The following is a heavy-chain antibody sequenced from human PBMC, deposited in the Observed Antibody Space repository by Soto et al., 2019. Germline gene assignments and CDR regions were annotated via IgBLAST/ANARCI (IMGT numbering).Heavy chain of an antibody. D-gene: IGHD1-1*01. CDR2: ISAHNGNT. CDR1: GYAFTTYG. Sequence: QVHLVQSGAEVKKLGASVKVSCKGSGYAFTTYGITWVPQAPGQGLEWMGWISAHNGNTNYAQKLQGRVTVTRDTSTSTAYMELRSLRSDDTAVYYCARGRYGDYWGQGALVTVSS. V-gene: IGHV1-18*01. J-gene: IGHJ4*02. CDR3: ARGRYGDY.